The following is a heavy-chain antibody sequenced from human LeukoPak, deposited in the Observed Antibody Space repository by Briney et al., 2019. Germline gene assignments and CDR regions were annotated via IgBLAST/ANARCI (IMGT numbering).Heavy chain of an antibody. V-gene: IGHV3-73*01. Sequence: ASVKVSCKASGGTFSSYAISWVRQASGKGLEWVGRIRSKANSYATACAASVKGRFTISRDDSKNTAYLQMNSLKTEDTAVYYCTSANYYYDSSGYYPYFDYWGQGTLVTVSS. D-gene: IGHD3-22*01. CDR2: IRSKANSYAT. CDR3: TSANYYYDSSGYYPYFDY. CDR1: GGTFSSYA. J-gene: IGHJ4*02.